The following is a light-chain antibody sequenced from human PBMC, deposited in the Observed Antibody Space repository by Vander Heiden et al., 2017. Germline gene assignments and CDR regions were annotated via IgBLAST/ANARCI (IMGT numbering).Light chain of an antibody. V-gene: IGKV1-33*01. J-gene: IGKJ5*01. CDR1: QDITHY. CDR2: DAA. CDR3: QQYDNIPRT. Sequence: DIQMTQSPSSLSASIGDRVTITFQARQDITHYLNWYQQKPGQDPILLIYDAAKLHTGVPSRCSGSGSGTDLTLTITSLQPEDIATYYCQQYDNIPRTFGQGTRLEIK.